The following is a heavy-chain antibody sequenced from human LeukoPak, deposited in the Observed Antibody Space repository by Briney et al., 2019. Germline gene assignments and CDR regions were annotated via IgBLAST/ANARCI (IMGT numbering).Heavy chain of an antibody. Sequence: SETLSLTRTLSWGSISSYYWSWIRQPPGRGVEWIGYIYTSGSTNYNPSLKSRVTISVDTSKNQFSLKLSSVTAADTAVYYCARHSWGLYSYFDYWGQGTLVTVSS. J-gene: IGHJ4*02. D-gene: IGHD7-27*01. CDR2: IYTSGST. CDR3: ARHSWGLYSYFDY. V-gene: IGHV4-4*09. CDR1: WGSISSYY.